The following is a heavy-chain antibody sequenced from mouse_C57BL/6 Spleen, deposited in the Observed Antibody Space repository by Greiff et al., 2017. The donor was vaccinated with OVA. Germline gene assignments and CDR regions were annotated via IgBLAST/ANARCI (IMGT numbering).Heavy chain of an antibody. CDR2: IYPGDGDT. D-gene: IGHD2-2*01. Sequence: VQLQESGAELVKPGASVKISCKASGYAFSSYWMNWVKQRPGKGLEWIGQIYPGDGDTNYNGKFKGKATLTADKSSSTAYMQLSSLTSEDSAVYFCARDPSVRYFDVWGTGTTVTVSS. CDR3: ARDPSVRYFDV. CDR1: GYAFSSYW. V-gene: IGHV1-80*01. J-gene: IGHJ1*03.